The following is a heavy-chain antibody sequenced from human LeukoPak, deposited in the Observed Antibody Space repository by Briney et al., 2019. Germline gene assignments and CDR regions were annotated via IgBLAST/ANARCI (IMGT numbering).Heavy chain of an antibody. Sequence: SGPTLVKPTQTLTLTCTFAGFSLSTSGVGVGWIRQPPGKALEWLALIYWNDDKRYSPSLKSRLTITKDTSKNQVVLTMTNMDPVDTARYYCAHIISDSSGYYQATDVWGQGTTVTVSS. CDR3: AHIISDSSGYYQATDV. CDR2: IYWNDDK. V-gene: IGHV2-5*01. J-gene: IGHJ6*02. D-gene: IGHD3-22*01. CDR1: GFSLSTSGVG.